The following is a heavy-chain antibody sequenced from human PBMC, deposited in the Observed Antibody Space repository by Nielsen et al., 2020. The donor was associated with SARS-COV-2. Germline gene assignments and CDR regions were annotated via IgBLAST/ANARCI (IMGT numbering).Heavy chain of an antibody. J-gene: IGHJ4*02. Sequence: GESLKISCAASGFTVSSNDMSWVRQAPGKGLEWVSVIKSGGSTYYADSVKGRFTISRDNSKNTLDLQMNSLRAEDTAVYYCAREFALRDTAYFDYWGQGTLVTASS. V-gene: IGHV3-53*01. CDR2: IKSGGST. CDR3: AREFALRDTAYFDY. CDR1: GFTVSSND. D-gene: IGHD5-18*01.